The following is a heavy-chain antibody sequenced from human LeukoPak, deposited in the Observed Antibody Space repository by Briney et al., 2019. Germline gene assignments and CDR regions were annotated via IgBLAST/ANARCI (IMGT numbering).Heavy chain of an antibody. D-gene: IGHD6-6*01. CDR1: GFTFSDHY. V-gene: IGHV3-72*01. CDR3: VRVTEYSYDY. J-gene: IGHJ4*02. CDR2: CKNKADGYTT. Sequence: PGGSLRLSCAASGFTFSDHYMDWVRQAPGKGLEWVGRCKNKADGYTTEYAASVKGRFIVSRDDSKKSLYLQMNSLKTEDTAIYYCVRVTEYSYDYWGQGSLVTVSS.